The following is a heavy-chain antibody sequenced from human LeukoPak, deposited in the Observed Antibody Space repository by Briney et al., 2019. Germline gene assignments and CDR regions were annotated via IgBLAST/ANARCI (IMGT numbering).Heavy chain of an antibody. CDR2: IKQDGSEK. J-gene: IGHJ6*02. Sequence: PGGSLRLSCAASGFTFSSYWMSWVRQAPGKGLEWVANIKQDGSEKYYVDPVKGRFTISRDNAKNSLYLQMNSLRAEDTAVYYCARCQWERLHSYYGLDVWGQGTTVTVSS. CDR1: GFTFSSYW. CDR3: ARCQWERLHSYYGLDV. V-gene: IGHV3-7*01. D-gene: IGHD1-26*01.